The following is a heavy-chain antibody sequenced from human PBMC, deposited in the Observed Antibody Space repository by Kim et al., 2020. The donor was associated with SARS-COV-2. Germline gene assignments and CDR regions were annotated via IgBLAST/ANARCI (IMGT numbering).Heavy chain of an antibody. D-gene: IGHD3-22*01. J-gene: IGHJ6*02. CDR1: GFTVSSNY. CDR2: IYSGGST. V-gene: IGHV3-53*01. CDR3: ARDPLPYYYDSSGYYGSGYYGMDV. Sequence: GGSLRLSCAASGFTVSSNYMSWVRQAPGKGLEWVSVIYSGGSTYYADSVKGRFTISRDNSKNTLYLQMNSLRAEDTAVYYCARDPLPYYYDSSGYYGSGYYGMDVWGQGTTVTVSS.